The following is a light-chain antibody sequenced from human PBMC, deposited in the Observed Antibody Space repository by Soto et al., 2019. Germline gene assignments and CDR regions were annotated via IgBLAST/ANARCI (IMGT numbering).Light chain of an antibody. CDR3: LQHNTYPPT. J-gene: IGKJ1*01. CDR2: AAS. CDR1: QVIRND. V-gene: IGKV1-17*01. Sequence: IQLTQSPSSLSAAVGDRVTIACLASQVIRNDLGWYQQKPGQAPTRLIYAASNLHSGVPSRFIGSGSGTEFTLTINSLQPEDFATYYCLQHNTYPPTFGQGTKVDIK.